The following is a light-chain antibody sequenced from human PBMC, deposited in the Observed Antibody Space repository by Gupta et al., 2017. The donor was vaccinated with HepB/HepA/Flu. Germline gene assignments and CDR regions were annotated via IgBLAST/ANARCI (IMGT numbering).Light chain of an antibody. CDR1: QSISSY. CDR2: AAS. Sequence: DIQMTQSLSSLSASVGDRVTITCRASQSISSYLNWYQQKPGKAPKLLIYAASSLQSGVPSRFSGSGSGTDFTLTISSLQPEEFATYYCQQSYSTPDFGGGTKVEIK. J-gene: IGKJ4*01. V-gene: IGKV1-39*01. CDR3: QQSYSTPD.